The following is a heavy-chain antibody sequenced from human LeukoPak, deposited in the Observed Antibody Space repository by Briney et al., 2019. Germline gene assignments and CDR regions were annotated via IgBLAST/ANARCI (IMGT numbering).Heavy chain of an antibody. Sequence: ASVKVSCKASGYTFTSYDINWVRQATGQGLGWMGWMNPNSGNTGYAQKFQGRVTMTRNTSISTAYMELSSLRSEDTAVYYCATRRTHCSGGSRYKGGRRYNWFDPWGQGTLVTVSS. CDR2: MNPNSGNT. J-gene: IGHJ5*02. CDR3: ATRRTHCSGGSRYKGGRRYNWFDP. CDR1: GYTFTSYD. V-gene: IGHV1-8*01. D-gene: IGHD2-15*01.